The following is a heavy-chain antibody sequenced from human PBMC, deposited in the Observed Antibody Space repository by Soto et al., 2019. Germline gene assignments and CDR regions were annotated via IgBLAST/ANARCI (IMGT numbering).Heavy chain of an antibody. CDR3: AKYSVAGQPSDY. CDR2: IIGSGGST. CDR1: GFTFSNFA. J-gene: IGHJ4*02. Sequence: EVQLLEFGGGLVQPGGSLRLSCAASGFTFSNFAMSWVRQAPGKGLEWVSAIIGSGGSTFYADSMKGRFTISRDNSKNTLYLQMNSLRVEDTAIYYCAKYSVAGQPSDYWGRGTLVTISS. V-gene: IGHV3-23*01. D-gene: IGHD6-19*01.